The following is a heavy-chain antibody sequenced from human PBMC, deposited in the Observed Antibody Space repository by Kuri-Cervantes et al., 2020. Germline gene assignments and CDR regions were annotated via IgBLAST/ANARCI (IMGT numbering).Heavy chain of an antibody. CDR3: ARDPYVSGNDY. D-gene: IGHD3-10*01. CDR1: GYSISSGYY. J-gene: IGHJ4*02. Sequence: SETLSLTCAVSGYSISSGYYWGWIRRPPGKGLEWIGSIYHSGSTYYNPSLKSRVTVSVDTSKNQFSLKLSSVTAADTAVYYCARDPYVSGNDYWGQGTLVTVSS. V-gene: IGHV4-38-2*02. CDR2: IYHSGST.